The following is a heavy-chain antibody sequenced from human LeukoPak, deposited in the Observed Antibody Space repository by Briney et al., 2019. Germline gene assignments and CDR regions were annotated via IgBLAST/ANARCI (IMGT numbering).Heavy chain of an antibody. CDR1: GFTFSSYW. Sequence: GGSLRLSCAASGFTFSSYWMSWVRQAPGKGLEWVANMKYDGSEKYYVDSVKGRFTISRDNAKNSLYLQMNSLRAEDTAVYYCARDIEAAGLFLDYWGKGPVVTVSS. D-gene: IGHD6-13*01. J-gene: IGHJ4*02. CDR2: MKYDGSEK. CDR3: ARDIEAAGLFLDY. V-gene: IGHV3-7*01.